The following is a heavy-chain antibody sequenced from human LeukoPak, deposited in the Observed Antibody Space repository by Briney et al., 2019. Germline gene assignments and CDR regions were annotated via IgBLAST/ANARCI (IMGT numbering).Heavy chain of an antibody. CDR3: ASLLWFGEFAYYYYGMDV. Sequence: ASVKVSCKASGYTFTSYGISWVRQAPGQGLEWVGWISAYNGNTNYAQKLQGRVTMTTDTSTSTAYMELRSLRSDDTAVYYCASLLWFGEFAYYYYGMDVWGQGTTVTVSS. CDR1: GYTFTSYG. CDR2: ISAYNGNT. V-gene: IGHV1-18*01. D-gene: IGHD3-10*01. J-gene: IGHJ6*02.